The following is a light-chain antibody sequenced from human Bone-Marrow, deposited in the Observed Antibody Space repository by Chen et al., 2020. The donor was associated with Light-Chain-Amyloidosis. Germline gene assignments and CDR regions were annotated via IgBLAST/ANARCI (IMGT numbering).Light chain of an antibody. J-gene: IGLJ2*01. CDR2: DVS. CDR3: SSSTTCSTLP. V-gene: IGLV2-14*03. Sequence: HSALTQPASLSGSPAPPIPIPCTGISTNVANYNYVSWHQQHPGKAPKLLIYDVSKRPSGVSDRFSGSKSGNTASLTISGLQAEDEADYYCSSSTTCSTLPFGGGTKLTVL. CDR1: STNVANYNY.